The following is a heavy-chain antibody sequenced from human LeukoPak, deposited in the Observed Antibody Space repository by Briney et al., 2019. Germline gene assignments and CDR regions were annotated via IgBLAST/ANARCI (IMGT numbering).Heavy chain of an antibody. CDR2: IWYDGSNK. CDR3: AKDPLNTLMVSPTFDY. Sequence: GRSLRLSCAASGFTFSSYGMHWVRQAPGKGLEWVAVIWYDGSNKYYADSVKGRFTISRDTSKNTLYLQMNSLRAEDTAVYYCAKDPLNTLMVSPTFDYWGQGTLVTVSS. J-gene: IGHJ4*02. D-gene: IGHD5-18*01. CDR1: GFTFSSYG. V-gene: IGHV3-33*06.